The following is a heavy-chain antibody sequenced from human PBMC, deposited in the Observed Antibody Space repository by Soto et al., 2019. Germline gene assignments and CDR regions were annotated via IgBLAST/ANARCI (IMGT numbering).Heavy chain of an antibody. Sequence: SETLSLTCTVSGGSISSYYWSWIRQPPGKGLEWIGYIYYSGSTNYNPSLKSRVTISVDTSKNQFSLKLSSVTAADTAVYYCARSRAFGYCSSTSCSHGMDVWGQGTTVTVSS. J-gene: IGHJ6*02. CDR3: ARSRAFGYCSSTSCSHGMDV. V-gene: IGHV4-59*01. CDR2: IYYSGST. D-gene: IGHD2-2*01. CDR1: GGSISSYY.